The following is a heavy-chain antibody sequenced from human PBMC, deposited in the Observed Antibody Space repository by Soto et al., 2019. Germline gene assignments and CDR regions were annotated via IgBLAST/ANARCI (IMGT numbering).Heavy chain of an antibody. J-gene: IGHJ4*02. V-gene: IGHV4-59*01. CDR3: ARSRRKQLAPDY. Sequence: PAETLSLTCAVSGGSISRYYWSWVRQPPGKGLEWIGYIYYSGSTNYNPSLKSRVTISVDTSKNQFSLKLSSVTAADTAVYYCARSRRKQLAPDYWGQGTLVTVSS. CDR1: GGSISRYY. D-gene: IGHD6-6*01. CDR2: IYYSGST.